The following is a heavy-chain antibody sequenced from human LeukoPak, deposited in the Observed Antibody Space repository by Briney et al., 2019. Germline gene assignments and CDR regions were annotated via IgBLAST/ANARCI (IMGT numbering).Heavy chain of an antibody. CDR2: INPSGGST. V-gene: IGHV1-46*01. CDR1: GYTFTSYG. CDR3: ARDLPSRIVGAINWFDP. J-gene: IGHJ5*02. Sequence: ASVKVSCKASGYTFTSYGISWVRQAPGQGLEWMGIINPSGGSTSYAQKFQGRVTMTRDMSTSTVYMELSSLRSEDTAVYYCARDLPSRIVGAINWFDPWGQGTLVTVSS. D-gene: IGHD1-26*01.